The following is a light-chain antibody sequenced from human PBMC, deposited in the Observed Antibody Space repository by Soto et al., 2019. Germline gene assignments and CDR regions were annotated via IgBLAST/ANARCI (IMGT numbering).Light chain of an antibody. Sequence: ESVLTQSPGTLSLSPGERAPLSCRASQSVSSSYLAWYQQKPGQAPRLLIYGASSRATGIPDRFSGSGSGTDFTLTISRLEPEDFAVYYCQQYGSSPPYTFGQGTKLEIK. CDR1: QSVSSSY. J-gene: IGKJ2*01. CDR3: QQYGSSPPYT. CDR2: GAS. V-gene: IGKV3-20*01.